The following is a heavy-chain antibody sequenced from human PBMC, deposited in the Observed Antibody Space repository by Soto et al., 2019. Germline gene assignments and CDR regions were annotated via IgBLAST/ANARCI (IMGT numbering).Heavy chain of an antibody. CDR2: ISANNGNT. Sequence: QVQLVQSGAEVKKPGASVKVSCKASGYTFTSYGISWVRQAPGQGLEWMGWISANNGNTNYAQQLQGRVTMTTDTSTSTDYMELRSLRSDVTAVYYCARDRGRYALDYWGQGTLVTVSS. V-gene: IGHV1-18*01. CDR3: ARDRGRYALDY. CDR1: GYTFTSYG. J-gene: IGHJ4*02. D-gene: IGHD3-16*01.